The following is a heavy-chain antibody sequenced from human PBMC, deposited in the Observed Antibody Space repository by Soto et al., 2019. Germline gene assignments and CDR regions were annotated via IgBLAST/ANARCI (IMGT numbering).Heavy chain of an antibody. CDR2: ITWNSDRV. V-gene: IGHV3-9*01. CDR1: GFTFDDYA. J-gene: IGHJ4*02. CDR3: GKGISIAAVDY. D-gene: IGHD6-6*01. Sequence: EVQLVESGGGLVQPGRSLRLSCTASGFTFDDYALHWVRQAPGQGLEWVSGITWNSDRVDYADSVKGRFTISRDNARNALHLQMNSLRAEDTALYFCGKGISIAAVDYWGQGSLVTVSS.